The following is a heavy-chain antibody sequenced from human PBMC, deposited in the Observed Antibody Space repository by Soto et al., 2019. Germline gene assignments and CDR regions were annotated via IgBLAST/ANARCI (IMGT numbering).Heavy chain of an antibody. CDR3: AREYITMVRGVIITDWFGP. V-gene: IGHV1-2*04. Sequence: ASVKVSCKASGYTFTDYYMRWVRQAPGQGLEWMGWINPNSGGTNYAQKFQGWVTMTRDTSISTAYMELSRLRSDDTAVYYCAREYITMVRGVIITDWFGPWGQGTLVTVSS. D-gene: IGHD3-10*01. CDR2: INPNSGGT. CDR1: GYTFTDYY. J-gene: IGHJ5*02.